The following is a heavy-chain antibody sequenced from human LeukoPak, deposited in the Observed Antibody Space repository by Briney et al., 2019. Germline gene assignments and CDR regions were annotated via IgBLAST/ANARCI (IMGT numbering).Heavy chain of an antibody. V-gene: IGHV1-3*01. CDR3: ARAQGGYDFAAFDI. D-gene: IGHD5-12*01. CDR1: GYTFNTYA. Sequence: ASVKVSCKASGYTFNTYAIHWVRQAPGQRPEWTGWTNAGNGNTKSSQKFQGRVTLTRDKSASTAYMELSSLTSEDTAVYYCARAQGGYDFAAFDIWGQGTVVIVSS. CDR2: TNAGNGNT. J-gene: IGHJ3*02.